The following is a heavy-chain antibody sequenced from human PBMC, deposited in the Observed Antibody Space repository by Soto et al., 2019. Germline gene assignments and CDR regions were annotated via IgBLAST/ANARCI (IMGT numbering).Heavy chain of an antibody. V-gene: IGHV4-61*01. J-gene: IGHJ5*02. CDR3: ARIVVGATVDL. D-gene: IGHD1-26*01. CDR1: GDSVSSDTYF. Sequence: SETLSLTCSVSGDSVSSDTYFWTWIRQPPGKGLEWVAYISYTGDTNYNPSLKSRVTVSVDTSRNQFSLTLTSVTAADTAVYFCARIVVGATVDLWGQGSLVTISS. CDR2: ISYTGDT.